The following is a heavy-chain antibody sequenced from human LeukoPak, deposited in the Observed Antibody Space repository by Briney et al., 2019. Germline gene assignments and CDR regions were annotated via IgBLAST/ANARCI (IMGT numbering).Heavy chain of an antibody. CDR1: GFTFSSYA. D-gene: IGHD6-13*01. J-gene: IGHJ4*02. Sequence: GGSLRLSCAASGFTFSSYAMSWVRQAPGKGLEWVSGIGGSAASSKHYAESVMGRFTISRDSAKNSLYLQMNSLRAEDTALYYCAKGYSSSWFFVDWGQGTLVTVSS. V-gene: IGHV3-23*01. CDR3: AKGYSSSWFFVD. CDR2: IGGSAASSK.